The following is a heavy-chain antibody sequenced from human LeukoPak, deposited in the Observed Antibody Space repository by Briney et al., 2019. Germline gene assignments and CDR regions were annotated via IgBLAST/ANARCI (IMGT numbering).Heavy chain of an antibody. Sequence: GGSLRLSCAASGFTFSNYWMSWVRQAPGKGLEWVANIKQDGSEKYYVDSVKGRFTISRDNAKNSLNLQMNSLRAEDTAMYYCAKLIVGAIDYWGQGTLVTVSS. CDR3: AKLIVGAIDY. D-gene: IGHD1-26*01. J-gene: IGHJ4*02. CDR2: IKQDGSEK. CDR1: GFTFSNYW. V-gene: IGHV3-7*01.